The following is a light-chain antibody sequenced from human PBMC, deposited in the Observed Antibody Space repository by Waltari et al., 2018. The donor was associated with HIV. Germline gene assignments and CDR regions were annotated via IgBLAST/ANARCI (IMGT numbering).Light chain of an antibody. J-gene: IGLJ2*01. V-gene: IGLV2-23*02. CDR1: PRDVGAYNL. CDR2: DVI. CDR3: CSYSGTGVV. Sequence: QSALTQPASVSGSPGQSITISCNGPPRDVGAYNLFSWYQKYPGKAPKLMIFDVIKRPSGVSDRFSGSRSGNTASLTISGLQTEDEGDYYCCSYSGTGVVFGGGTKVTVL.